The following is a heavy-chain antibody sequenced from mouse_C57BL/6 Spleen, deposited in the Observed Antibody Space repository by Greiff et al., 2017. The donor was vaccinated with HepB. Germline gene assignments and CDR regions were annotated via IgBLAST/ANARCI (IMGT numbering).Heavy chain of an antibody. D-gene: IGHD1-1*01. CDR1: GYTFTDYE. Sequence: LVESGAELVRPGASVTLSCKASGYTFTDYEMHWVKQTPVHGLEWIGAIDPETGGTAYNQKFKGKAILTADKSSSTAYMELRSLTSEDSAVYYCTRPHGSSYGYFDVWGTGTTVTVSS. CDR3: TRPHGSSYGYFDV. V-gene: IGHV1-15*01. CDR2: IDPETGGT. J-gene: IGHJ1*03.